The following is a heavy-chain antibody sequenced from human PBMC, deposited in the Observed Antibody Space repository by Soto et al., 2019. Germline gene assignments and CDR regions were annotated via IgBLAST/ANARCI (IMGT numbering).Heavy chain of an antibody. D-gene: IGHD2-15*01. CDR3: ARPHCSGGSCYPSRAGGYSYLNYYGVDV. CDR1: GFTFSSYS. J-gene: IGHJ6*02. CDR2: ISSSSSYI. Sequence: GGSLRLSCAASGFTFSSYSMNWVRQAPGKGLEWVSSISSSSSYIYYADSVKGRFTISRDNAKNSLYLQMNSLRAEDTAVYYCARPHCSGGSCYPSRAGGYSYLNYYGVDVWGQGTTVTVSS. V-gene: IGHV3-21*01.